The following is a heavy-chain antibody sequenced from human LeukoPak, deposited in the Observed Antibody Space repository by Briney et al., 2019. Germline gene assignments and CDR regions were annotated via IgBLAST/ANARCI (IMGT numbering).Heavy chain of an antibody. Sequence: SETLSLTCAVYGGSFSGYYWSWIRQPPGKGLEWIGEINHSGSTNYNPSLKSRVTISVDTSKNQFSLKLGSVTAADTAVYYCARVNCGGDCYPRAYYYYMDVWGKGTTVTVSS. V-gene: IGHV4-34*01. CDR3: ARVNCGGDCYPRAYYYYMDV. D-gene: IGHD2-21*02. CDR1: GGSFSGYY. J-gene: IGHJ6*03. CDR2: INHSGST.